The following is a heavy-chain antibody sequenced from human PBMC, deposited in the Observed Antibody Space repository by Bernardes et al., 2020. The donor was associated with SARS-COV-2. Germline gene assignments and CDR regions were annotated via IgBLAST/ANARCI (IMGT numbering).Heavy chain of an antibody. V-gene: IGHV4-34*01. Sequence: GSLRLSCAASGFTFSSNWMHWIRQPPGKGLEWIGEINHSGSTNYNPSLKSRVTISVDTSKNQFSLKLSSVTAADTAVYYCARGRLAHDAFDIWGQGTMVTVSS. CDR2: INHSGST. CDR1: GFTFSSNW. CDR3: ARGRLAHDAFDI. D-gene: IGHD6-19*01. J-gene: IGHJ3*02.